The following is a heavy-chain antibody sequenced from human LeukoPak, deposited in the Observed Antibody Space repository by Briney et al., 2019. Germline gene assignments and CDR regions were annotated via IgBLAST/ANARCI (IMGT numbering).Heavy chain of an antibody. CDR2: TYYTGNS. Sequence: SETLSLTCTVSGGSVSSDNYYWTWIRQPPGKGLEWIGCTYYTGNSNYNPSLKSRITISLDTSKNQFSLKLSSVTAADTAVYYCARDRYSNSFYYYYAMDVWGQGTTVTVSS. D-gene: IGHD4-11*01. J-gene: IGHJ6*02. CDR3: ARDRYSNSFYYYYAMDV. V-gene: IGHV4-61*01. CDR1: GGSVSSDNYY.